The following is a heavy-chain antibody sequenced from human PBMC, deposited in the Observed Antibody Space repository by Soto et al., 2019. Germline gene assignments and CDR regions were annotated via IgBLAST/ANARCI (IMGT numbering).Heavy chain of an antibody. V-gene: IGHV1-2*04. Sequence: QVQLVQSGAEVKKPGASVKVSCKASGYTFTGYYMHWVRQAPGQGLEWMGWINPNSGGTNYAQKFQGWVTMTRDTSISTAYMERSRLRSDDTAVYYCAGVSASEGYYYGMDVWGQGTTVTVSS. J-gene: IGHJ6*02. CDR1: GYTFTGYY. CDR3: AGVSASEGYYYGMDV. CDR2: INPNSGGT.